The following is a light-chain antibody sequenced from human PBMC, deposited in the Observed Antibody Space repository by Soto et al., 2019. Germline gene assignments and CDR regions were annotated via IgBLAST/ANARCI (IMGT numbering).Light chain of an antibody. J-gene: IGKJ4*01. Sequence: EIVLTQSPGTLCLSAGERASLSCRASQSISSSYLAWYQQKRGQAPMLLIYGASSRAVGIPDRFSGSGSVTDFTLTISRLEPEDFAVYHCQQYGSSVFTVGGGTTVEIK. CDR1: QSISSSY. V-gene: IGKV3-20*01. CDR2: GAS. CDR3: QQYGSSVFT.